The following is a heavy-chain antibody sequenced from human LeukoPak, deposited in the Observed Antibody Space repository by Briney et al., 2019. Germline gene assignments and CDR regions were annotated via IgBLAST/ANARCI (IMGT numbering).Heavy chain of an antibody. CDR1: GGSISRYY. Sequence: SETLSLTCTVSGGSISRYYWSWIRQPPGRGLEWIGYIYSSGSTNYNPSLKSRVTISVDTSKNQFSLKLSSVTVADTAVYYCARGAAATYWGQGTLVTVSS. J-gene: IGHJ4*02. V-gene: IGHV4-59*01. D-gene: IGHD6-13*01. CDR3: ARGAAATY. CDR2: IYSSGST.